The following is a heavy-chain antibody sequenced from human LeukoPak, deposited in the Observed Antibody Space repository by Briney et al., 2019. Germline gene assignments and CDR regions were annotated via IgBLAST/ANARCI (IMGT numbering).Heavy chain of an antibody. CDR1: GFTFSSYS. Sequence: GGGLRLSCAAPGFTFSSYSMNWGRPAPGEGGGWGSSLSSSSSFIYYADSVKGRFTISRDNAKNSLYLQMNSLRAEDTAVYYCARDGTPGYSSSWDIELYYYYYYGMDVWGQGTTVTVSS. V-gene: IGHV3-21*01. CDR3: ARDGTPGYSSSWDIELYYYYYYGMDV. CDR2: LSSSSSFI. J-gene: IGHJ6*02. D-gene: IGHD6-13*01.